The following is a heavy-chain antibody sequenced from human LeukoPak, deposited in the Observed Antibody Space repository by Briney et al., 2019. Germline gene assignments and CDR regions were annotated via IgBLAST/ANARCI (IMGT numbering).Heavy chain of an antibody. J-gene: IGHJ4*02. D-gene: IGHD2-2*01. CDR3: ARATVPAAIGCPFDY. V-gene: IGHV4-4*07. CDR2: IYTSGST. Sequence: SETLSLTCTVSGGSISSYYWSWIRQPAGKGLEWIGRIYTSGSTNYNPSLKSRVTMSVDTSKNQFSLKLSSVTAADTAVYYCARATVPAAIGCPFDYWGQGTLVTVSS. CDR1: GGSISSYY.